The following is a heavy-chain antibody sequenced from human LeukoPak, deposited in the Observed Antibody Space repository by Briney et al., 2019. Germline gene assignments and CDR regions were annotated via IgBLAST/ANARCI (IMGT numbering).Heavy chain of an antibody. CDR1: GFTVSSNY. CDR3: ASKTTLIGYCSSTSCYTDAFDI. J-gene: IGHJ3*02. D-gene: IGHD2-2*02. Sequence: GGSLRLSCAASGFTVSSNYMSWVRQAPGKGLEWVSVIYSGGSTYYADSVKGRFTISRDNSKNTLYLQMNSLRAEDTAVYYCASKTTLIGYCSSTSCYTDAFDIWGQGTMVTVSS. CDR2: IYSGGST. V-gene: IGHV3-53*01.